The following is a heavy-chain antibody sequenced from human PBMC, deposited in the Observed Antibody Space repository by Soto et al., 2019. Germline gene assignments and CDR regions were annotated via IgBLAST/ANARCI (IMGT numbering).Heavy chain of an antibody. CDR1: GFTFGNYV. J-gene: IGHJ4*02. Sequence: EVQLLESGGDLVQPGGSLRLSCAASGFTFGNYVMNWVRQVPGKGLEWVSTISGGDGNTYYADSVKGRFTISRDNSKNTLYLQMNSLRTEDTAIYYCAKDTHCQYWGLGTLVTV. V-gene: IGHV3-23*01. CDR2: ISGGDGNT. CDR3: AKDTHCQY. D-gene: IGHD2-21*02.